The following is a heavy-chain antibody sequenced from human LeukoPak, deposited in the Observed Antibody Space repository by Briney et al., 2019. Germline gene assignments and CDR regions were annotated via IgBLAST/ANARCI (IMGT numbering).Heavy chain of an antibody. CDR2: IYYSGST. V-gene: IGHV4-59*01. Sequence: PSETLSLTCTVSGGSISSYYWSWIRKPPGKGLEWIGYIYYSGSTNYNPSLKSRVTISVDTSKNQFSLKLSSVTAADTAVYYCARSAYDYVWGSYRYYFDYWGQGTLVTVSS. J-gene: IGHJ4*02. CDR3: ARSAYDYVWGSYRYYFDY. CDR1: GGSISSYY. D-gene: IGHD3-16*02.